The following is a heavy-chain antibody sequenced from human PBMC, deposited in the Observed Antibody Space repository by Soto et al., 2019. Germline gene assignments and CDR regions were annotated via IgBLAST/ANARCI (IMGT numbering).Heavy chain of an antibody. J-gene: IGHJ6*02. D-gene: IGHD3-10*01. CDR3: TTQGFGGLHGLVDV. CDR2: ISNIGFT. V-gene: IGHV4-61*08. Sequence: PSETLSLTCSVSGGSISSGDYYWNWIRQPPGKGLEWIGYISNIGFTRYNPSLKSRVSISVDTSKNQFSLKLTSVTAADTAVYYCTTQGFGGLHGLVDVWGQGTTVTVSS. CDR1: GGSISSGDYY.